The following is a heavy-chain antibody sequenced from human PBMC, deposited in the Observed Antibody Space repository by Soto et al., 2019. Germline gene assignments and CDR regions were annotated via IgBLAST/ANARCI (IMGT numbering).Heavy chain of an antibody. CDR2: IYHSGST. D-gene: IGHD6-6*01. CDR3: AREGSSSGYYYYGMDV. V-gene: IGHV4-30-2*01. J-gene: IGHJ6*02. Sequence: QLQLQESGSGLVKPSQTLSLTCAVSGGSISSGGYSWSWIRQPPGKGLEWIGYIYHSGSTYYNPSLKSRVTISVDRSKNQFSLKLGSVTAADTAVYYCAREGSSSGYYYYGMDVWGQGTTVTVSS. CDR1: GGSISSGGYS.